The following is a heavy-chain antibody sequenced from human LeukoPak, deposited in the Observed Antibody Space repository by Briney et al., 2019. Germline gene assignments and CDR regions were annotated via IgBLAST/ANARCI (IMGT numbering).Heavy chain of an antibody. CDR1: GGSFSGCY. CDR2: MYYIRNT. J-gene: IGHJ4*02. CDR3: ARTQSQSGSYRYYFGY. V-gene: IGHV4-59*01. Sequence: KPSGTLSLTCAVYGGSFSGCYWSWIRQPPGGGLEWIGYMYYIRNTYYNPSLKSRVTMSLDPSNNQFSLRLNSVTAADTAVYYCARTQSQSGSYRYYFGYWGQGTLVTVSS. D-gene: IGHD1-26*01.